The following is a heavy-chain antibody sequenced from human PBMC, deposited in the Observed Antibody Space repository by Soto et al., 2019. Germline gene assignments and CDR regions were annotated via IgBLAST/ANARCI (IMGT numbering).Heavy chain of an antibody. V-gene: IGHV1-18*01. CDR1: GYIFTHYG. D-gene: IGHD3-16*01. Sequence: QVQLVQSGAEVRKPGASVKVSCKASGYIFTHYGIVWVRQAPGQGLEWMGWINGHNEKANYAQDFRGRVSMTTDTSTSTAYMELRSLTSDDTGVYYCARWDGIFGAGGVDWGQGTLVTVSS. J-gene: IGHJ4*02. CDR3: ARWDGIFGAGGVD. CDR2: INGHNEKA.